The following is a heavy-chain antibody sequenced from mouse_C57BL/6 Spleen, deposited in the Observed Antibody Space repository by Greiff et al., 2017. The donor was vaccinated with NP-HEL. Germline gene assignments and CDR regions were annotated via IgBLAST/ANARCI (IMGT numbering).Heavy chain of an antibody. V-gene: IGHV1-76*01. Sequence: VQLQQSGAELVRPGASVKLSCKASGYTFTDYYINWVKQRPGQGLEWIARIYPGSGNTYYTEKFKGKATLTAEKSSSTAYKQLSSLPSEDSAVYFCAGGGESYFDYWGQGTTLTVSS. J-gene: IGHJ2*01. CDR3: AGGGESYFDY. CDR1: GYTFTDYY. D-gene: IGHD6-2*01. CDR2: IYPGSGNT.